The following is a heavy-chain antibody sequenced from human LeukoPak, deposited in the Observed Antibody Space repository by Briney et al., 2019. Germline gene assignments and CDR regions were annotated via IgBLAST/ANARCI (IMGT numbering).Heavy chain of an antibody. CDR3: ARGQGMATIVAYYYYMDV. V-gene: IGHV4-34*01. Sequence: SETLSLTCAVYGGSFSGYYWSWIRQPPGKGLEWVGEINHSGSTNYNPSLKSRVTISVDTSKNQFSLKLSSVTAADTAVYYCARGQGMATIVAYYYYMDVWGKGTTATVSS. J-gene: IGHJ6*03. CDR1: GGSFSGYY. CDR2: INHSGST. D-gene: IGHD5-24*01.